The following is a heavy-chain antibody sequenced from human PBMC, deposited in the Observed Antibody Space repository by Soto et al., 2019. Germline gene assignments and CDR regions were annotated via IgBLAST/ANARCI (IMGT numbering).Heavy chain of an antibody. Sequence: PSETLSLTCTVSGDSLSSGGHYWSWIRQHPGKGLEWIGHIYDSVNTYYSPSLRSRVTISADMSKNQFSLNLRSVTAADTAVYYCERVDHRGYFAILTDYWGQGTLVTVYS. V-gene: IGHV4-31*03. CDR2: IYDSVNT. CDR3: ERVDHRGYFAILTDY. J-gene: IGHJ4*02. CDR1: GDSLSSGGHY. D-gene: IGHD3-9*01.